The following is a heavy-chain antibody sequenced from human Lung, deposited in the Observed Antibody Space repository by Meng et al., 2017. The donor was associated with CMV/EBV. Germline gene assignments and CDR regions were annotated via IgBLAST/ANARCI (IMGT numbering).Heavy chain of an antibody. CDR1: GFTFSSYA. CDR2: ISYDGSNK. CDR3: ARDPGFGFSSALDY. J-gene: IGHJ4*02. Sequence: LSXAASGFTFSSYAMHWVRQAPGKGLEWVAVISYDGSNKYYADSVKGRFTISRDNSKNTLYLQMNSLRAEDTAVYYCARDPGFGFSSALDYWGRGNLV. V-gene: IGHV3-30*04. D-gene: IGHD3-16*01.